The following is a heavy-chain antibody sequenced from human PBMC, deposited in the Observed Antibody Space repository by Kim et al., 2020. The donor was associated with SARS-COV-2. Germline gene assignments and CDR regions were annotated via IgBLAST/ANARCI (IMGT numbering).Heavy chain of an antibody. CDR2: IYYSGST. Sequence: SETLSLTCTVSGGSISSSSYYWGWIRQPPGKGLEWIGSIYYSGSTYYNPSLKSRVTISVDTSKNQFSLKLSSVTAADTAVYYCARRYSSSSYGTNWFDPWGQGTLVTVSS. D-gene: IGHD6-6*01. V-gene: IGHV4-39*01. CDR3: ARRYSSSSYGTNWFDP. J-gene: IGHJ5*02. CDR1: GGSISSSSYY.